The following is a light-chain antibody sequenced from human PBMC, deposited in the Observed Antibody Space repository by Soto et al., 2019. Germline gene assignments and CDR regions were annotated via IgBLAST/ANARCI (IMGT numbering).Light chain of an antibody. Sequence: QSALTQPPSASGSPGQSVTISCTGTSSDVGAYKYVSWYQQYPGKPPKLMIYEVSKRPSGVPDRFSGSKSGNTASLTVSGLQDEDEADYYCTSYVGSDIWVFGGGTKVTVL. CDR2: EVS. J-gene: IGLJ3*02. CDR1: SSDVGAYKY. CDR3: TSYVGSDIWV. V-gene: IGLV2-8*01.